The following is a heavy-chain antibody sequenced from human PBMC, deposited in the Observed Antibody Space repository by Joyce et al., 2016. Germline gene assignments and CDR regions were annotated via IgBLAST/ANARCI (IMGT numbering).Heavy chain of an antibody. Sequence: QVQLVESGGGVVQPGRSLRLSCAASGFSFSSYTRDWVRQASGKGLGWVAVISYDGSNKFYADAVKGRCTISRDNSKNTVYLQMNSLRVEDTAVYYCARQGRHYYDSSGYYAEYFHYWGQGTLVTVSS. CDR2: ISYDGSNK. CDR3: ARQGRHYYDSSGYYAEYFHY. V-gene: IGHV3-30-3*01. J-gene: IGHJ1*01. CDR1: GFSFSSYT. D-gene: IGHD3-22*01.